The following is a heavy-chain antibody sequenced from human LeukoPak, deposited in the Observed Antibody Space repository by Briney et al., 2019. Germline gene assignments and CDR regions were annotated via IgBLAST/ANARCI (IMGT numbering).Heavy chain of an antibody. D-gene: IGHD2-2*01. V-gene: IGHV3-9*01. CDR3: AKKKDLGTSWMDD. Sequence: SGGSLRLSCAASGFTFDDYAMHWVRQAPGKGLEWVSGISWNSGSIGYADSVKGRFTISRDNAKNSLYLQMNSLRAEDTALYYCAKKKDLGTSWMDDWGQGTLVTVSS. J-gene: IGHJ4*01. CDR2: ISWNSGSI. CDR1: GFTFDDYA.